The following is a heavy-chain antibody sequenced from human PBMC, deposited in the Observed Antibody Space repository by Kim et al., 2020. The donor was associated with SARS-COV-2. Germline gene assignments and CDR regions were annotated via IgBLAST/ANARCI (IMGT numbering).Heavy chain of an antibody. V-gene: IGHV1-18*01. J-gene: IGHJ4*02. CDR3: ARESQWELSYYFDY. Sequence: AQKIQGRVTMTTDTSTSTAYMELRSLRSDDTAVYYCARESQWELSYYFDYWGQGTLVTVSS. D-gene: IGHD1-26*01.